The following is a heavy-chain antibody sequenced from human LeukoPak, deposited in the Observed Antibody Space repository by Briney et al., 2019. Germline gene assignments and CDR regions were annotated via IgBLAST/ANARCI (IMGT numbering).Heavy chain of an antibody. J-gene: IGHJ6*02. CDR3: ARHDDIGLYQHGMDV. CDR1: GGSFSGYY. D-gene: IGHD1-1*01. V-gene: IGHV4-59*08. CDR2: IYYSGYT. Sequence: SETLSLTCAVYGGSFSGYYWSWIRQPPGKGLEWIGYIYYSGYTIYSPSFGSRVTISVDTSKNQFSLRLRYVTAADTAVYYCARHDDIGLYQHGMDVWGQGTTVTVSS.